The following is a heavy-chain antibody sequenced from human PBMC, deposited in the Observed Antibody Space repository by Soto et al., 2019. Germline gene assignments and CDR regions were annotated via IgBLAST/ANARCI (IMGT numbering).Heavy chain of an antibody. J-gene: IGHJ4*02. Sequence: DVQLVESGGGLVQPGGSLRLSCAASGFSFSSYWMSWVRQAPGRGLEWVANINQDATRQSYVDSVEGRFSISRDNAKNSLYLQMNSLRVEDTAVYYCARGGGSYYHFDYWGQGTLVTVSS. D-gene: IGHD1-26*01. CDR3: ARGGGSYYHFDY. CDR1: GFSFSSYW. V-gene: IGHV3-7*03. CDR2: INQDATRQ.